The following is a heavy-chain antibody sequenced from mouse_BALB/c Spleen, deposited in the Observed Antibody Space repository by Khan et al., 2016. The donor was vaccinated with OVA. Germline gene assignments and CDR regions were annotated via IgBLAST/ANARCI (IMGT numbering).Heavy chain of an antibody. CDR1: GYSFTGYY. V-gene: IGHV1-26*01. CDR2: VNPNTGNT. CDR3: ARGYDFFAY. Sequence: VQLQQSGPDLVKPGASVKMSCKASGYSFTGYYMNWVKQSHGKSLECIGRVNPNTGNTNYNQKFRGKAILIVDTSSSTAYMELRSLKSEDSAVDYCARGYDFFAYWGQGTLVTVSA. J-gene: IGHJ3*01. D-gene: IGHD2-14*01.